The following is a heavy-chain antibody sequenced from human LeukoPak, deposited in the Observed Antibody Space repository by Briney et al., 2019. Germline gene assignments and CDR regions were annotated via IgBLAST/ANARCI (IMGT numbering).Heavy chain of an antibody. CDR2: IYNSGST. CDR3: ARLDRSGGASDAIDY. D-gene: IGHD3-10*01. CDR1: GGSISSYY. V-gene: IGHV4-59*08. J-gene: IGHJ4*02. Sequence: SETLSLTCAVSGGSISSYYWIWIRQPPGKGLEWIGYIYNSGSTKYNPSLKSRLSISVDPSKNQFSLRLSSVTAADTAVYYCARLDRSGGASDAIDYWGQGTLVTVSS.